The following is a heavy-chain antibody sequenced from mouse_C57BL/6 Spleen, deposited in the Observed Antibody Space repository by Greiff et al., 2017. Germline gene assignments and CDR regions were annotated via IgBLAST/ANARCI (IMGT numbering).Heavy chain of an antibody. CDR1: GYTFTDYY. D-gene: IGHD1-1*01. Sequence: QVQLKESGPELVKPGASVKLSCKASGYTFTDYYINWVKQRPGQGLEWIGWIFPGSGSTYYNEKFKGKATRTVDKSSSTAYMLLSSLTSEDSAVYFCASLYYGSSLDYWGQGTTLTVSS. J-gene: IGHJ2*01. CDR3: ASLYYGSSLDY. V-gene: IGHV1-75*01. CDR2: IFPGSGST.